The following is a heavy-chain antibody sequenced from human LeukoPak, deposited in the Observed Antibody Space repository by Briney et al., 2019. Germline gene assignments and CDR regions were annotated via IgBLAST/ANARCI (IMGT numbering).Heavy chain of an antibody. CDR2: IYSGGST. V-gene: IGHV3-66*01. CDR3: ARESGHYCGGDCYHPLDI. D-gene: IGHD2-21*02. J-gene: IGHJ3*02. Sequence: GGSLRLSCAASGFTVSSNYMSWVRQAPGKGLEWVSVIYSGGSTYYADSVKGRFTISRDNSKNTLYLQMNSLRAEDTAVYYCARESGHYCGGDCYHPLDIWGQGTMVSVSS. CDR1: GFTVSSNY.